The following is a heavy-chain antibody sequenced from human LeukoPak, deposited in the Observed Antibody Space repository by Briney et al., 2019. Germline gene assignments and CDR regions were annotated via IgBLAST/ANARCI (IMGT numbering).Heavy chain of an antibody. V-gene: IGHV4-59*12. CDR1: GGSISSYY. CDR3: ARAPQTWDDQTPPRGFDY. D-gene: IGHD1-26*01. J-gene: IGHJ4*02. Sequence: RTSETLSLTCTVSGGSISSYYWSWIRQPPGKGLEWIGYIYYSGSTNYNPSLKSRVTISVDTSKNQFSLKLSSVTAADTAVYYCARAPQTWDDQTPPRGFDYWGQGTLVTVSS. CDR2: IYYSGST.